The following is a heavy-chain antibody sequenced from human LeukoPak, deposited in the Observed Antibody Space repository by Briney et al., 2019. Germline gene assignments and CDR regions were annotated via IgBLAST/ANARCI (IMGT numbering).Heavy chain of an antibody. J-gene: IGHJ4*02. CDR3: ARHVWLQPFDY. Sequence: PSETLSLTCSVSVGSMNSYYWSWIRQSPGKGLEWIGYIYYSGSTNYNPSLKSRVTISVDTSKNQFSLKLSSVTAADTAVYYCARHVWLQPFDYWGQGTLVTVSS. CDR1: VGSMNSYY. V-gene: IGHV4-59*08. D-gene: IGHD3-9*01. CDR2: IYYSGST.